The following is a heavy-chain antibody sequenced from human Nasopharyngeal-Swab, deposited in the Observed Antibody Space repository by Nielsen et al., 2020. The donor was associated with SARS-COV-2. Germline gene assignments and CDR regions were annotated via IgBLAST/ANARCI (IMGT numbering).Heavy chain of an antibody. CDR3: ARDTVTLGPYYDFWSGYLTPDAFDI. CDR1: GFTVSSNY. D-gene: IGHD3-3*01. Sequence: GGSLRLSCAASGFTVSSNYMSWVRQAPGKGLEWVSVIYSGGYTYYADSVKGRFTISRDNSKNTLYLQMNSLRAEDTAVYYCARDTVTLGPYYDFWSGYLTPDAFDIWGQGTMVTVSS. CDR2: IYSGGYT. V-gene: IGHV3-53*01. J-gene: IGHJ3*02.